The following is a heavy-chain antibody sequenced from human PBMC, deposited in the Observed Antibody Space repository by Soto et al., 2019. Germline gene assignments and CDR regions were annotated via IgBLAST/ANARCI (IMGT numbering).Heavy chain of an antibody. V-gene: IGHV4-31*03. CDR2: IHYSGDS. D-gene: IGHD3-22*01. CDR3: ARDVNDSSGSQGFDY. Sequence: SETLSLTCTVIGDSVSSNNYYWSWIRQRPGKGLEWIGHIHYSGDSYDNPSLTSRITMSMDVSKNQFSLNLRSVTAADTAIYYCARDVNDSSGSQGFDYWGQGTLVTVSS. CDR1: GDSVSSNNYY. J-gene: IGHJ4*02.